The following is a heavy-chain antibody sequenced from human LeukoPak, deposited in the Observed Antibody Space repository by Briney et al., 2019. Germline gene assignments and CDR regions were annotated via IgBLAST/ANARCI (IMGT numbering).Heavy chain of an antibody. CDR2: INHSGST. CDR1: GGSFSGYY. D-gene: IGHD3-22*01. Sequence: SSETLSLTCAVYGGSFSGYYWSWIRQPSGKGLEWIGEINHSGSTNYNPSLKSRVTISVDTSKNQFSLKLSSVTAADTAVYYCARGPYYYDSSGQHGGDYWGQGTLVTVSS. V-gene: IGHV4-34*01. CDR3: ARGPYYYDSSGQHGGDY. J-gene: IGHJ4*02.